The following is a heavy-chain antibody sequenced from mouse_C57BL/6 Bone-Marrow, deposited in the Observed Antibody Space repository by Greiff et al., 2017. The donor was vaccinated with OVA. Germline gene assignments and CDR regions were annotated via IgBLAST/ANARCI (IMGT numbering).Heavy chain of an antibody. J-gene: IGHJ1*03. CDR1: GFTFSSYA. D-gene: IGHD1-2*01. CDR3: AALLPPYWYFDV. CDR2: ISDGGSYT. V-gene: IGHV5-4*03. Sequence: EVKLEESGGGLVKPGGSLKLSCAASGFTFSSYAMSWVRQTPEKRLEWVATISDGGSYTYYPDNVKGRFTISRDNAKNNLYLQMSHLKSEDTAMYYCAALLPPYWYFDVWGTGTTVTVSS.